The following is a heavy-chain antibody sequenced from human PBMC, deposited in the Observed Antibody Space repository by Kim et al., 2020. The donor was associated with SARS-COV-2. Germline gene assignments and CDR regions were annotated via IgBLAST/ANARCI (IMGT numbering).Heavy chain of an antibody. CDR1: GGSISSGGYY. CDR3: ARGQGLITMIVVVVGAFDY. Sequence: SETLSLTCTVSGGSISSGGYYWSWIRQHPRKGREWIGYIYYSGSTYYNPSLKSRVTISVDTSKNQFSLKLSSVTAADTAVYYCARGQGLITMIVVVVGAFDYWGQGTLVTVSS. CDR2: IYYSGST. D-gene: IGHD3-22*01. J-gene: IGHJ4*02. V-gene: IGHV4-31*03.